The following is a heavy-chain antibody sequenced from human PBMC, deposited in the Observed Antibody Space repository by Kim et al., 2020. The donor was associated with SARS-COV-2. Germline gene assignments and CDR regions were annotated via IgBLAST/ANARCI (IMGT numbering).Heavy chain of an antibody. CDR2: ISGSGGST. CDR3: AEEVGSGWYPHNNWLVA. J-gene: IGHJ5*01. CDR1: GFAFDIYA. D-gene: IGHD6-19*01. V-gene: IGHV3-23*01. Sequence: GGSLRLSCVASGFAFDIYAISWVRLAPGRGLEWVSTISGSGGSTYYAASVKGRFTFSRDFSRNTVYLHMNSLRTENTALYLCAEEVGSGWYPHNNWLVA.